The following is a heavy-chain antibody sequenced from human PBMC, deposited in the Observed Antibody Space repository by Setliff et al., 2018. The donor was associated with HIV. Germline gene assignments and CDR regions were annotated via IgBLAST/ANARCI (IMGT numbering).Heavy chain of an antibody. CDR2: IYYSGST. Sequence: PSETLSLTCTVSGGSISSYYWSWIRQPPGKGLEWIGYIYYSGSTNYNPSLKSRVTISVDTSKNQFSLKLSSVTAADTAVYYCARTHYVWGRYRGYYFDYWGQGTLVTVSS. J-gene: IGHJ4*02. CDR3: ARTHYVWGRYRGYYFDY. CDR1: GGSISSYY. D-gene: IGHD3-16*02. V-gene: IGHV4-59*08.